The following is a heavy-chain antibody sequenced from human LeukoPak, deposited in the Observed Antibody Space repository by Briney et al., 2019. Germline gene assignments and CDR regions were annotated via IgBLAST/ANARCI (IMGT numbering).Heavy chain of an antibody. CDR1: RFTFRSYE. V-gene: IGHV3-48*03. J-gene: IGHJ4*02. CDR2: ISSSGSTI. Sequence: GGSLRLSCAASRFTFRSYEMNWVRQAPGKGLEWVSYISSSGSTIYYADSVKGRFTISRDNAKNSLYLQMNSLRAEDTAVYYCARDSYRVVPFDYWGQGTLVTVSS. CDR3: ARDSYRVVPFDY. D-gene: IGHD3-3*01.